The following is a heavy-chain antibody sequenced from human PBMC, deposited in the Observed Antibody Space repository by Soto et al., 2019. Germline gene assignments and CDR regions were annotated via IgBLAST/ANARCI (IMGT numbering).Heavy chain of an antibody. V-gene: IGHV3-23*01. CDR1: GFTFSSYA. CDR2: ISGSGGST. CDR3: AKMGGSDDAFDI. J-gene: IGHJ3*02. Sequence: GGSLRLSCAASGFTFSSYAMSWVRPAPGRGLEWVSTISGSGGSTYYADSVKGRFTISRDNSKNTLYLQMSSLRAEDTAVYYCAKMGGSDDAFDIWGQGTMVTVSS. D-gene: IGHD2-15*01.